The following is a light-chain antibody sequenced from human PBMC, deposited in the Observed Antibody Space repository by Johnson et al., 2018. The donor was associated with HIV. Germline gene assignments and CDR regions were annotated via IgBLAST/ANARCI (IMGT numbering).Light chain of an antibody. Sequence: QSVLTQPPSVSAAPGQKVTISCSGSSSNIGNNYVSWYQQLPGTAPKLLIYENSKRPSSIPDRFSGSKSGTSATLDITGLQTGDEADYYCGTWDSSLSAGEYVFGTGTKVTAL. J-gene: IGLJ1*01. CDR3: GTWDSSLSAGEYV. V-gene: IGLV1-51*02. CDR2: ENS. CDR1: SSNIGNNY.